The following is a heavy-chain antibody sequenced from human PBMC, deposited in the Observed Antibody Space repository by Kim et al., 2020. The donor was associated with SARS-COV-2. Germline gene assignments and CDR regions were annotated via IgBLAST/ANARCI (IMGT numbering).Heavy chain of an antibody. D-gene: IGHD2-2*01. CDR3: ARQNPTQFQLLNAFDI. Sequence: FQGQVTISADKSISTAYLQWSSLKASDTAMYYCARQNPTQFQLLNAFDIWGQGTMVTVSS. J-gene: IGHJ3*02. V-gene: IGHV5-51*01.